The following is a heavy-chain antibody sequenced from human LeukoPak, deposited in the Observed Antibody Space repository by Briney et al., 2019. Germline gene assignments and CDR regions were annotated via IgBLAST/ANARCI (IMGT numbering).Heavy chain of an antibody. CDR3: AKDSGSSWSSYYYYYYYMDV. CDR2: ISGSGGST. V-gene: IGHV3-23*01. D-gene: IGHD6-13*01. J-gene: IGHJ6*03. CDR1: GFTFSSSA. Sequence: GGSLRLSCAASGFTFSSSAMSWVRQAPGKGLEWVSAISGSGGSTYYADSVKGRFTISRDNSKNTLYLQMNSLRAEDTAVYYCAKDSGSSWSSYYYYYYYMDVWGKGTTVTISS.